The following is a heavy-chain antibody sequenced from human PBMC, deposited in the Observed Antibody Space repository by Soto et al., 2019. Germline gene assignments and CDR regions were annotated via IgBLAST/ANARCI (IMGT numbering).Heavy chain of an antibody. CDR1: GDSISSGEYY. D-gene: IGHD2-2*01. CDR2: IYYSGYT. V-gene: IGHV4-30-4*01. CDR3: ARDCTSTSCYDYDYYTLDV. Sequence: PSETLSLTCTVSGDSISSGEYYWSWIRQPPGKGLEWIGYIYYSGYTYYNPSLKSRVAISIDTSKNQFSLKLSSVTAADTAVYYCARDCTSTSCYDYDYYTLDVWGQGXTVTAP. J-gene: IGHJ6*02.